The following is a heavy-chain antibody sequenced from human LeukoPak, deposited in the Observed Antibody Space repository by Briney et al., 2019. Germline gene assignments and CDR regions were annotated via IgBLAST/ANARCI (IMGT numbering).Heavy chain of an antibody. V-gene: IGHV4-39*01. CDR2: TYYIGST. CDR3: ARLRFDFWSGYTHPYFDY. D-gene: IGHD3-3*01. Sequence: SETLSLTCTVSGGSICSSSYSWGWIRQPPGTGLEWVGRTYYIGSTYYPPFLKSGVTMSVDTSKIQFSLKLSSVAATDTAVYFCARLRFDFWSGYTHPYFDYWGQGTLVTVSS. CDR1: GGSICSSSYS. J-gene: IGHJ4*02.